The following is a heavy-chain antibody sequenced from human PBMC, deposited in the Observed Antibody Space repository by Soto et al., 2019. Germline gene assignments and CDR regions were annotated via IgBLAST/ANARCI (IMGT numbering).Heavy chain of an antibody. CDR2: ISAYNGNT. CDR1: GYTFTSYG. CDR3: AREWKYCTNGVCSLYYYYGMDV. V-gene: IGHV1-18*04. Sequence: ASVKVSCKASGYTFTSYGISWVRQAPGQGLEWMGWISAYNGNTNYAQKLQGRVTMTTDTSTSTAYMELRSLRSDDTAVYYCAREWKYCTNGVCSLYYYYGMDVWGQGTTVTVSS. D-gene: IGHD2-8*01. J-gene: IGHJ6*02.